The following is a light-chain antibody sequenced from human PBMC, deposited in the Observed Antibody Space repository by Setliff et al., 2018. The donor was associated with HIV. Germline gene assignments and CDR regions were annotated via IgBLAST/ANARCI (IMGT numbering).Light chain of an antibody. CDR1: SSDVGFGY. Sequence: QSALTQPASVSGSPGQSITISCAGTSSDVGFGYVSWYQQPPGKAPKPIIYDVTKRPSGVSDRFSGSQSGNTASLTISGLQAEDEGDYYCKSYTSSDTYVFGTGTKVTVL. CDR3: KSYTSSDTYV. V-gene: IGLV2-14*03. CDR2: DVT. J-gene: IGLJ1*01.